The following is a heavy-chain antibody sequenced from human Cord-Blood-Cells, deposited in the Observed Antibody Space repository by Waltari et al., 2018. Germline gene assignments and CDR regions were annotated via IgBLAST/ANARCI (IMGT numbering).Heavy chain of an antibody. V-gene: IGHV4-34*01. CDR2: INHSGST. J-gene: IGHJ6*03. CDR3: ARRRGFWSGYSYYYYMDV. Sequence: QVQLQQWGAGLLKPSETLSLTCAVYGGSFSGYYWSWIRQPPGKGLEWIGEINHSGSTNSNPSLKSRVTISVDTAKNQFSLKLGSVAAADTAVYYCARRRGFWSGYSYYYYMDVWGKGTTVTVSS. D-gene: IGHD3-3*01. CDR1: GGSFSGYY.